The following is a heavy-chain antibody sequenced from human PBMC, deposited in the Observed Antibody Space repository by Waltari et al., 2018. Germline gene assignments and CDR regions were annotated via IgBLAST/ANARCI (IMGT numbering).Heavy chain of an antibody. Sequence: QVQLVQSGAEVKKPGSSVKVSCKASGGTFSSYAISWVRQAPGQGLEWMGGIIPILGIANYAQKFKGRVTITADESTSTAYMELSSLRSEDTAVYYCASPKYSSSWLGEPNFDYWGQGTLVTVSS. V-gene: IGHV1-69*04. CDR2: IIPILGIA. J-gene: IGHJ4*02. D-gene: IGHD6-13*01. CDR3: ASPKYSSSWLGEPNFDY. CDR1: GGTFSSYA.